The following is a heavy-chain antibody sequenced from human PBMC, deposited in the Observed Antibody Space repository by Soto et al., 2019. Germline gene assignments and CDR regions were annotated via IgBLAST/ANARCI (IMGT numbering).Heavy chain of an antibody. V-gene: IGHV4-61*01. Sequence: SETLSLTCTVSGVSVSTGSYYWTWIRQPPGKGLEWIGHIYYSGSTNYNPSLKSRVTISLDTSRNQFSLKLSSVTAADTAVYYCAREYHPWGQGTLVTVSS. J-gene: IGHJ5*02. CDR2: IYYSGST. CDR1: GVSVSTGSYY. CDR3: AREYHP. D-gene: IGHD2-2*02.